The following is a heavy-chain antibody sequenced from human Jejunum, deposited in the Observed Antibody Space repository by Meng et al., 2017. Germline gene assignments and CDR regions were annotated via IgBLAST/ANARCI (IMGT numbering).Heavy chain of an antibody. CDR2: IDWDDDK. D-gene: IGHD1-14*01. CDR1: GFPLTTSGMR. V-gene: IGHV2-70*04. J-gene: IGHJ3*01. CDR3: ARMRPGYNTGGDVFDV. Sequence: SGPTLVKPTQTLTLTCTFSGFPLTTSGMRVSWIRQPPGKALEWLARIDWDDDKFYSASLRNRPTISKDTSKNQVVLTVSNMDPVDTSTYYCARMRPGYNTGGDVFDVWGQGTMVTVSS.